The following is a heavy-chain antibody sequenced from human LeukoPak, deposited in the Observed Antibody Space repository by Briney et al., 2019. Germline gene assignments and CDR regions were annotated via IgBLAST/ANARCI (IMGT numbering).Heavy chain of an antibody. J-gene: IGHJ6*03. D-gene: IGHD5-24*01. CDR3: ARDGELATTFYFYYYMDV. CDR2: INTNTGNP. Sequence: ASVKVSCKASGYTFTSYAMNWVRQAPGQGLEWMGWINTNTGNPTYAQGFTGRFVFSLDTSVSTAYLQISSLKAEDTAVYYCARDGELATTFYFYYYMDVWGKGTTVTISS. CDR1: GYTFTSYA. V-gene: IGHV7-4-1*02.